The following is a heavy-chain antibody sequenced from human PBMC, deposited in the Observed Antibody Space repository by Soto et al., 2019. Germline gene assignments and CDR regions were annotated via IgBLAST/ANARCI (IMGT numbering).Heavy chain of an antibody. CDR1: EYTFTGYY. CDR3: ARDLLGGMDV. J-gene: IGHJ6*02. D-gene: IGHD2-15*01. Sequence: QVQLVQSGAEVKKPGASVKVSCKASEYTFTGYYIHWVRQAPGQGLEWMGWINPNSGGTEYAQKFQGWVTMTRDTSISTAYMKLSRLRSDDTAVYYCARDLLGGMDVWGQGTTVTVSS. V-gene: IGHV1-2*04. CDR2: INPNSGGT.